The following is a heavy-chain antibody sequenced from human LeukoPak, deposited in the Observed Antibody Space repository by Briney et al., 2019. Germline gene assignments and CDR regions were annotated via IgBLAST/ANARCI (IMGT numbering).Heavy chain of an antibody. D-gene: IGHD3-16*01. J-gene: IGHJ5*02. Sequence: KPSETLSLTCAVYGGSFSGHYWSWIRQPPGKGLEWIATIHSSGSTYYNPSLKSRVTISADTSKNQFSLKLYSVTAADTAVYYCARHDSEGGINWFDPWGQGTLVTVSS. CDR2: IHSSGST. CDR1: GGSFSGHY. CDR3: ARHDSEGGINWFDP. V-gene: IGHV4-34*01.